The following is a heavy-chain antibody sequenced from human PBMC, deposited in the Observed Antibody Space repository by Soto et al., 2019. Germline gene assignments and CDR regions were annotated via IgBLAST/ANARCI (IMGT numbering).Heavy chain of an antibody. CDR1: GGSISSYF. V-gene: IGHV4-59*01. J-gene: IGHJ4*02. Sequence: SETLSLTGTVSGGSISSYFYIWVRQPPGKGLEWIGSVYYTGTTDYNPSLKSRVTISVDTSKTQFSLNLRSVTAADTAVYYCERDLEAVPSAFDYWGRGTRVSVAS. CDR3: ERDLEAVPSAFDY. CDR2: VYYTGTT. D-gene: IGHD6-13*01.